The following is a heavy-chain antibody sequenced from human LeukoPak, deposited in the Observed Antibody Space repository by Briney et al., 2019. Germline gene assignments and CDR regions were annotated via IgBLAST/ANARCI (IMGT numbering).Heavy chain of an antibody. Sequence: GGSLRLSCAASGFTFSNYWMSWGRQAPGKGLEGVANIKQDESKRYYVGSVKGRFTISRDNAKNSLYLQMNSLRAEDTAVYYCAREASLYCSGNNCYWACDLWGQGTLVTVSS. D-gene: IGHD2-2*01. CDR2: IKQDESKR. V-gene: IGHV3-7*01. CDR3: AREASLYCSGNNCYWACDL. CDR1: GFTFSNYW. J-gene: IGHJ5*02.